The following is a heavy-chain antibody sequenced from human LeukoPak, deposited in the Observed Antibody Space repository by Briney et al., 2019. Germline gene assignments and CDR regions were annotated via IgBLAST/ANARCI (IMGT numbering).Heavy chain of an antibody. J-gene: IGHJ5*02. CDR3: ARDVATVTTLNWFDP. Sequence: ASVKVSCKASGYTFTSYGISWVRQAPGQGLEWRGWISAYNGNTNYAQKLQGRVTMTTDTSTSIAYMELRSLRSDDTAVYYCARDVATVTTLNWFDPWGQGTLVTVSS. CDR1: GYTFTSYG. D-gene: IGHD4-17*01. V-gene: IGHV1-18*04. CDR2: ISAYNGNT.